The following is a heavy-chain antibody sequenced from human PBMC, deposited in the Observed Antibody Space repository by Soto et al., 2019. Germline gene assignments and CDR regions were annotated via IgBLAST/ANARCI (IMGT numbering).Heavy chain of an antibody. CDR1: GYIFTIFG. V-gene: IGHV1-18*01. CDR3: VRDSSSWFYYYYGMDV. CDR2: ISGYNDNT. D-gene: IGHD6-13*01. Sequence: QVQLKQSGPEVRKPGASVRVSCNASGYIFTIFGISWVRQAPGQGLEWMGWISGYNDNTHYAQKLQGRVSMTTDTSTGTAYMDLRSLRSDDTAIYYCVRDSSSWFYYYYGMDVWGQGTTVTVSS. J-gene: IGHJ6*02.